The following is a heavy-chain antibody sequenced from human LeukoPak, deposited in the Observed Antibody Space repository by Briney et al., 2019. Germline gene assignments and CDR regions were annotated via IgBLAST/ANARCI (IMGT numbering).Heavy chain of an antibody. D-gene: IGHD4/OR15-4a*01. Sequence: RPSETLSLTCIVSGDSIRSSGYYWGWIHQPPGKGLEWIGSMFYGETTSYSPSLQSRVTISLDTSKNQFSLRLNSVTAADTAVYYCARLERSRMDGAQYWGQGTLVTVSS. V-gene: IGHV4-39*01. CDR1: GDSIRSSGYY. CDR3: ARLERSRMDGAQY. J-gene: IGHJ4*02. CDR2: MFYGETT.